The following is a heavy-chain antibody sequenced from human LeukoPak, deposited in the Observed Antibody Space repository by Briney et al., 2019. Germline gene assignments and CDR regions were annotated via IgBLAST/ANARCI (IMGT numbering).Heavy chain of an antibody. V-gene: IGHV4-59*01. CDR3: ARLGGARAFDY. Sequence: SETLSLTCTVSGGSISSYYWSWIRQPPGKGLEWIGYIYYSGSTNYNPSLKSRVTISVVTSKNQFSLKLSSVTAADTAVYYCARLGGARAFDYWGQGTLVTVSS. CDR2: IYYSGST. D-gene: IGHD2-21*01. J-gene: IGHJ4*02. CDR1: GGSISSYY.